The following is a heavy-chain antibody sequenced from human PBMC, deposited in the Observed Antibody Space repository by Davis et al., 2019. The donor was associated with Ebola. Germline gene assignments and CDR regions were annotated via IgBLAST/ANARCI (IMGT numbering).Heavy chain of an antibody. CDR1: GYTFTSYA. CDR2: INAGNGNT. Sequence: ASVKVSCKASGYTFTSYAMHWVRQAPGQRLEWMGWINAGNGNTKYSQKFQGRVTITRDTSASTAYMELSSLRSEDTAVYYCARFGYCSSTSCYWVWAFDIWGQGTMVTVSS. D-gene: IGHD2-2*01. J-gene: IGHJ3*02. CDR3: ARFGYCSSTSCYWVWAFDI. V-gene: IGHV1-3*01.